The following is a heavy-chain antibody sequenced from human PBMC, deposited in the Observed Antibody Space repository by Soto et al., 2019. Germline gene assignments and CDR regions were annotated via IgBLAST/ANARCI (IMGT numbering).Heavy chain of an antibody. CDR3: AKGNGSGCDWLRVGDASDI. J-gene: IGHJ3*02. V-gene: IGHV3-30*18. CDR2: IAYDGSNK. CDR1: EFIFSSYG. D-gene: IGHD5-12*01. Sequence: GGSLRLSCAASEFIFSSYGMHWVRQAPGKGLEWVAVIAYDGSNKYYADSVKGRLTISRDNSKNTLYLQMNSLRGEDTAVYYCAKGNGSGCDWLRVGDASDIWGQGTMVTVSS.